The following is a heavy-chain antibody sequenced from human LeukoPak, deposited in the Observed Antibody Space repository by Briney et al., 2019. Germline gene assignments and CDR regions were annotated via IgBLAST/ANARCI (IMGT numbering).Heavy chain of an antibody. J-gene: IGHJ4*02. D-gene: IGHD3-9*01. V-gene: IGHV1-18*01. CDR3: ARDGPFGDILTAY. Sequence: ASVKASCKASGYTFTSYGISWVRQAPGQGLEWMGWISAYNGNTNYAQKLQGRVTMTTDTSTSTACMELRSLRSDDTAVYYCARDGPFGDILTAYWGQGTLVTVSS. CDR1: GYTFTSYG. CDR2: ISAYNGNT.